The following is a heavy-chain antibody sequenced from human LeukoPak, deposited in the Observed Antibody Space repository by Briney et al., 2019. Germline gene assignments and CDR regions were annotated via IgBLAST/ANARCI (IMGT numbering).Heavy chain of an antibody. V-gene: IGHV3-74*01. CDR2: INSAGSSA. D-gene: IGHD5-24*01. Sequence: GGSLRLSCAASGFSFTSYWMHWVRQVPGKGLMWVAHINSAGSSASYGGSVQGRFTISRDNAKNTLSLQMSSLRVEDAGIYYCARDVWGDRDGFFDNWGQGTLVTVAS. CDR1: GFSFTSYW. J-gene: IGHJ4*02. CDR3: ARDVWGDRDGFFDN.